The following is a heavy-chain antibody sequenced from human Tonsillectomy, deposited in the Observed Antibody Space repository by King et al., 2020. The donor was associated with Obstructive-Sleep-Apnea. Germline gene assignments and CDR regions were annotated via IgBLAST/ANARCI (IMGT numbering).Heavy chain of an antibody. J-gene: IGHJ4*02. CDR2: ISYSVST. Sequence: QLQESGPGLVKPSETLSLTCTVSGGSINSYYWSWIRQTPGKGLEWLGYISYSVSTNYNPSLKSRVTISVDTSTNQFSLKLSPVTAADTAVYYCARDRVGRDGYNRFDYWGQGTLVTVSS. V-gene: IGHV4-59*12. D-gene: IGHD5-24*01. CDR1: GGSINSYY. CDR3: ARDRVGRDGYNRFDY.